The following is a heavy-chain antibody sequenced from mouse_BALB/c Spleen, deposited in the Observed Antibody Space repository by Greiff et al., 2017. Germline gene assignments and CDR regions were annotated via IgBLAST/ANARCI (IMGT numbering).Heavy chain of an antibody. V-gene: IGHV2-9*02. Sequence: VQLVESGPGLVAPSQSLSITCTVSGFSLTSYGVHWVRQPPGKGLEWLGVIWAGGSTNYNSALMSRLSISKDNSKSQVFLKMNSLQTDDTAMYYCARVVYGSIHYYAMDYWGQGTSVTVSS. D-gene: IGHD1-1*01. CDR3: ARVVYGSIHYYAMDY. CDR1: GFSLTSYG. CDR2: IWAGGST. J-gene: IGHJ4*01.